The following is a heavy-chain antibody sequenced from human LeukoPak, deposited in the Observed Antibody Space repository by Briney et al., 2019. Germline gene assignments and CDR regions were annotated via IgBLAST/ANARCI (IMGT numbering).Heavy chain of an antibody. CDR3: ARHIKPEYGPIDY. D-gene: IGHD4/OR15-4a*01. CDR2: IYYSGST. Sequence: SETLSLTCTVSGGSISSYYWSWIRQPPGKGLEWIGYIYYSGSTNYNPSLKSRVTISVDTSKNQFSLKLSSVTAADTAVYYCARHIKPEYGPIDYWGQGTLVTVSS. CDR1: GGSISSYY. J-gene: IGHJ4*02. V-gene: IGHV4-59*08.